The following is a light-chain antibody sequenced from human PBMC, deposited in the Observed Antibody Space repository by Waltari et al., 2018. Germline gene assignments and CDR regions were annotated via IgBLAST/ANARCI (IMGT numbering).Light chain of an antibody. J-gene: IGKJ1*01. CDR3: QQTYSNFRT. CDR2: AAS. CDR1: QRVSGY. Sequence: DIQMTQSPSSLPASVGDSVTITCRTSQRVSGYLNWYQQKPGQAPKLLIYAASSLQSGVPSSFSGSGFGTDFTLTINGLQPEDFAVYYCQQTYSNFRTFGQGTKV. V-gene: IGKV1-39*01.